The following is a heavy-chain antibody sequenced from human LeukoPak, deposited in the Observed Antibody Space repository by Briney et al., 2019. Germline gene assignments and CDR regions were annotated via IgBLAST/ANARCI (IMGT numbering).Heavy chain of an antibody. Sequence: GRSLRLSCTASGFTFGDYAMSWVRQAPGKGLEWVGFIRSKAYGGTTEYAPSVKGRFTISRDDSKSIAYLQMNSLKTEDTAVYYCTRDEGSGWGYYYYGMDVWGQGTTVTVSS. D-gene: IGHD6-19*01. CDR3: TRDEGSGWGYYYYGMDV. V-gene: IGHV3-49*04. CDR2: IRSKAYGGTT. CDR1: GFTFGDYA. J-gene: IGHJ6*02.